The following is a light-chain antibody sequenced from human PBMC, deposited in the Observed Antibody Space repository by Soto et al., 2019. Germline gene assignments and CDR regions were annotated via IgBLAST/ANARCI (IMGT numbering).Light chain of an antibody. CDR3: QSYDSSLSGSV. V-gene: IGLV1-40*01. J-gene: IGLJ7*01. CDR2: GNS. Sequence: QTVVTQPPSVSGAPGQRVTISCTGSRSNIGAGYDVHWYQQLPGTAPKLLIYGNSNRPSGVPDRFSGSKSGTSASLAITGLQAEDEADYYCQSYDSSLSGSVLGGGTQLTVL. CDR1: RSNIGAGYD.